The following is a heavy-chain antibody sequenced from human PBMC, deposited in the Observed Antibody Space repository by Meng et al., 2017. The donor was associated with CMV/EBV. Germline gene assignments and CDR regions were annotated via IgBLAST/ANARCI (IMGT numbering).Heavy chain of an antibody. CDR1: GASIKNYN. J-gene: IGHJ4*02. V-gene: IGHV4-4*07. D-gene: IGHD3-16*01. Sequence: QVKIKEPGQGLVKPSETPSLTCIVSGASIKNYNWNWVRQPAGQGLEWIGLIQVIGHTVYNPSLKSRVTVSLDASKSQFSLTLNSVTAADTATYYCAGSRPGGGACDYWGQGILVTVSS. CDR2: IQVIGHT. CDR3: AGSRPGGGACDY.